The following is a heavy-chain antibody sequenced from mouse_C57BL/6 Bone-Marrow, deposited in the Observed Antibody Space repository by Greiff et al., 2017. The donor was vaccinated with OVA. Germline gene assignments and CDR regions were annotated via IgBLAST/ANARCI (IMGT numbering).Heavy chain of an antibody. CDR1: GYTFTSYW. J-gene: IGHJ3*01. Sequence: VQLQQSGAELVRPGSSVKLSCKASGYTFTSYWMDWVKQRPGQGLEWIGNIYPSDSETHYNQKFKDKATLTVDKSSSTAYMQLSSLTSEDSAVYYCARMVTSWFAYWGQGTLVTVSA. V-gene: IGHV1-61*01. D-gene: IGHD2-2*01. CDR3: ARMVTSWFAY. CDR2: IYPSDSET.